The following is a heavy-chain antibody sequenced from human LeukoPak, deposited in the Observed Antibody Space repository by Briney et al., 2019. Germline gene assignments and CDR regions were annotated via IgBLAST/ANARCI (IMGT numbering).Heavy chain of an antibody. CDR1: CTIFTTYS. J-gene: IGHJ4*02. D-gene: IGHD2-15*01. V-gene: IGHV5-51*01. Sequence: GESLKISCMGSCTIFTTYSIGWVRELPGKGLELMGIIYPGDSDTKYSPSFQGQVTISADKSINTAYLQWSSLEASDTAIYYCASQLFGYCRGDNCPFDFWGQGTLVTVSS. CDR2: IYPGDSDT. CDR3: ASQLFGYCRGDNCPFDF.